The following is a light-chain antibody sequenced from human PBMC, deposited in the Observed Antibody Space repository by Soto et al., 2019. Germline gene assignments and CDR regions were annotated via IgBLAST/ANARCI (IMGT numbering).Light chain of an antibody. CDR3: RSFTSSSTFV. J-gene: IGLJ1*01. CDR1: SSDVGRYNY. Sequence: QSVLAQPASVSGSRGQSITISCTGTSSDVGRYNYVSWFQQHPGKVPKLIIYDVSNWPSGVSDRFSGSKSGNTASLTISGLHPEDEADYYCRSFTSSSTFVFGTGTKVTV. CDR2: DVS. V-gene: IGLV2-14*03.